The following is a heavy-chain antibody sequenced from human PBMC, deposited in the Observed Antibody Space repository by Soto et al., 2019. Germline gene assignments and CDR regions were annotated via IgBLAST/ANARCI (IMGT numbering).Heavy chain of an antibody. CDR1: GGTFSSYA. V-gene: IGHV1-69*01. CDR2: IIPILGTA. CDR3: AGRPVSGEYHYYFNY. J-gene: IGHJ4*02. D-gene: IGHD3-10*01. Sequence: QVQLVQSGAEVEKPGSSVKVSCKASGGTFSSYAISWVRQAPGQGLEWMGGIIPILGTANYAQKFQGRVTITADESTSTAYMELSSLRSEDTAVYYCAGRPVSGEYHYYFNYWGQGSLVTFS.